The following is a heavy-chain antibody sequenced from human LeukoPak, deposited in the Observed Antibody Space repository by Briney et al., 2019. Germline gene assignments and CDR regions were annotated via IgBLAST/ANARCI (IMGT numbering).Heavy chain of an antibody. D-gene: IGHD1-26*01. CDR1: GGSISGGSYY. CDR3: ARDSVGLGSFQH. J-gene: IGHJ1*01. Sequence: SETLSLTCSVSGGSISGGSYYSSWIRQHPGKGLEWIGSIFYSGSTYYNPSLKSRVAISLDTSKNHFSLKLSSVTAADTAVYYCARDSVGLGSFQHWGQGTLVTVSS. V-gene: IGHV4-31*03. CDR2: IFYSGST.